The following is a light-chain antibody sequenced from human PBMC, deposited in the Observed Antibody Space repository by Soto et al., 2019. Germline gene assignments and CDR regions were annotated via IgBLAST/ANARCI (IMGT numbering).Light chain of an antibody. V-gene: IGLV1-40*01. CDR3: QSYDSSLSGSVV. Sequence: QSVLTQPPSVSGAPGQRVTISCTGSSSNIGAGYDVHWYQQVPGTAPKLLISGNTNRPSGVPDRFSGSKSDTSASLAITGLQAEDEADYYCQSYDSSLSGSVVFGGGTKVTVL. J-gene: IGLJ2*01. CDR1: SSNIGAGYD. CDR2: GNT.